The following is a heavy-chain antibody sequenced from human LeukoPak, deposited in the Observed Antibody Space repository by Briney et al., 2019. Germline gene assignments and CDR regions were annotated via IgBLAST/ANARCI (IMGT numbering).Heavy chain of an antibody. CDR1: GFTFSSYA. Sequence: PGRSLRLSCAASGFTFSSYAMHWVRQAPGKGLEWVAVTSYDGSTKYYADSVKGRFIISRDNSKNTLNLQMNSLRTEDTTVYYCVRVRASTALDYWGQGTLVTVSS. V-gene: IGHV3-30*01. CDR2: TSYDGSTK. CDR3: VRVRASTALDY. J-gene: IGHJ4*02. D-gene: IGHD4-17*01.